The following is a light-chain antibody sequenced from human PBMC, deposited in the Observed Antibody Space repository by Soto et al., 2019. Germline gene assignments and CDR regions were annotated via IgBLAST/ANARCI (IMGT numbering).Light chain of an antibody. CDR3: SSFTSSSTLV. CDR2: DVT. CDR1: SSDVGTYDF. J-gene: IGLJ2*01. V-gene: IGLV2-14*02. Sequence: QSALTQPASVSGSPGQSISISCTGTSSDVGTYDFVSWYQHHPGKAPKLMIYDVTSRPSGVSNRFSGSKSGNTASLTISGLQADDEADYYCSSFTSSSTLVFGGGTKLTVL.